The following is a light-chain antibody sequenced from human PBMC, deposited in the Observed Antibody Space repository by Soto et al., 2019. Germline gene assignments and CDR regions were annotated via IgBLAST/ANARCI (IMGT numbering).Light chain of an antibody. J-gene: IGKJ2*01. Sequence: EIVLTQSPGTLSLSPGERATLSCRASQSLTNSRLAWYQQKPGQAPKVLIYGGSNRATGIPDRFSGSGSGTDFTPTISRLEPEYLAVYSSQQWSRSPRTFGQAT. CDR1: QSLTNSR. CDR3: QQWSRSPRT. CDR2: GGS. V-gene: IGKV3-20*01.